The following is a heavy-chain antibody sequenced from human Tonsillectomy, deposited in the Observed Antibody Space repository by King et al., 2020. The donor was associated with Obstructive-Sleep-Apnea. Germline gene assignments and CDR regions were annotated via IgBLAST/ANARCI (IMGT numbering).Heavy chain of an antibody. Sequence: VQLQESGPGLVRPSGTPSLTCAVSGGSLSSSHWVRWGRPPPGGGAGGIGENYSGRPNYHPCPQTRGPISAERYKQPISLKLTSVNAADTAVDYCAREAISGRYSFDYWGQGALVTVSS. CDR3: AREAISGRYSFDY. CDR2: NYSGRP. V-gene: IGHV4-4*02. CDR1: GGSLSSSHW. J-gene: IGHJ4*02. D-gene: IGHD6-19*01.